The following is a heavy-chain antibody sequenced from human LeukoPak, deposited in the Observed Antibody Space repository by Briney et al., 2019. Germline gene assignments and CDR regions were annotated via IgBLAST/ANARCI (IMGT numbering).Heavy chain of an antibody. CDR2: IYYSGST. V-gene: IGHV4-59*11. J-gene: IGHJ4*02. D-gene: IGHD3-22*01. Sequence: SETLSLTCTVSGGSISSHYWSWIRQPPGKGLEWIGYIYYSGSTNYNPSLKSRVTISVDTSKNQFSLKLSSVTAADTAVYYFARARSSGSPFYWGQGTLVTVSS. CDR1: GGSISSHY. CDR3: ARARSSGSPFY.